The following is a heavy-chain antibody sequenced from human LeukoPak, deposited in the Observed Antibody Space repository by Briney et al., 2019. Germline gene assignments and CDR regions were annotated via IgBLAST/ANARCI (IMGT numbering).Heavy chain of an antibody. Sequence: SETLSLTCTVSGGSISSYYWGWIRQPPGKGLEWIGYIYYSGSTNYNPSLKSRVTISVDTSKNQFSLKLSSVTAADTAVYYCARFPRGYCGGGSCYSDYWGQGTLVTVSS. V-gene: IGHV4-59*01. D-gene: IGHD2-15*01. CDR2: IYYSGST. CDR1: GGSISSYY. J-gene: IGHJ4*02. CDR3: ARFPRGYCGGGSCYSDY.